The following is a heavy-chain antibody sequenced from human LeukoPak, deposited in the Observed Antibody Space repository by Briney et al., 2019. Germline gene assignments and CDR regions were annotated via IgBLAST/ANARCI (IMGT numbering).Heavy chain of an antibody. J-gene: IGHJ4*02. CDR2: ISGSGGST. CDR1: GFTFSSYA. V-gene: IGHV3-23*01. CDR3: AKDNILRYYDILTGPEGYYFDY. Sequence: PGGCLRLSCAASGFTFSSYAMSWVRQAPGKGLEWDSAISGSGGSTYYADSVKGRFTISRDNSKNTLYLQMNSLRAEDTAVYYCAKDNILRYYDILTGPEGYYFDYWGQGTLVTVSS. D-gene: IGHD3-9*01.